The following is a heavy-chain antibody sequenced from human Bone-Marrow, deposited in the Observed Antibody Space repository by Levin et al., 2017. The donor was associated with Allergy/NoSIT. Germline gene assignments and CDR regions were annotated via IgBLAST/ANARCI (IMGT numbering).Heavy chain of an antibody. V-gene: IGHV1-3*01. J-gene: IGHJ5*02. CDR1: GYAFANFA. CDR2: INVGNAFT. CDR3: ARGRGGTAESGAQWFDP. D-gene: IGHD6-13*01. Sequence: ASVKVSCKASGYAFANFAVHWVRQAPGQGLEWMGFINVGNAFTKYSQKFHGRLTITRDISATTVYMELSSLSSEDTANYFCARGRGGTAESGAQWFDPWGQGSLVTVSS.